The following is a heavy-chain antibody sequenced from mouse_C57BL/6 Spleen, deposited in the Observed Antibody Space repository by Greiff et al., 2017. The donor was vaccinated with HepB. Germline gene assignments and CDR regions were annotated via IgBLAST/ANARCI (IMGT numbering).Heavy chain of an antibody. Sequence: EVQRVESGGGLVQPGGSMKLSCVASGFTFSNYWMNWVRQSPEKGLEWVAQIRLKSDNYATHYAESVKGRFTISRDDSKSSVYLQMNNLRAEDTGIYYCTGEDGSSYDYAMDYWGQGTSVTVSS. CDR2: IRLKSDNYAT. J-gene: IGHJ4*01. D-gene: IGHD1-1*01. V-gene: IGHV6-3*01. CDR1: GFTFSNYW. CDR3: TGEDGSSYDYAMDY.